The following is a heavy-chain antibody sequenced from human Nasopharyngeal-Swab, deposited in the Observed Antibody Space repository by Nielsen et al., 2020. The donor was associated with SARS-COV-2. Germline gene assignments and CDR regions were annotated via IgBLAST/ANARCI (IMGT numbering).Heavy chain of an antibody. Sequence: ASVKVSCKASGYTFTGYYMHWVRQAPGQGLEWMGRINPNSGGTSYAQKFQGRVTMTRDTSISTAYMELSRLRSDDTAVYYCARETQDYYYYYYGMDVWGQGTTVTVSS. V-gene: IGHV1-2*06. CDR2: INPNSGGT. CDR3: ARETQDYYYYYYGMDV. J-gene: IGHJ6*02. CDR1: GYTFTGYY.